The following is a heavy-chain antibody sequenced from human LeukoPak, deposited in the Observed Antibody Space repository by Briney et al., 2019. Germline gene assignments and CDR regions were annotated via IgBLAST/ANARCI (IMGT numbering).Heavy chain of an antibody. D-gene: IGHD2-21*02. V-gene: IGHV3-23*01. Sequence: GGSLGLSLAAPGFTVNTYAMSWVRRAPGKELEWVSPISGGGGTAFYADSVKGRFTFSRDNSKSTLYLQMNSLRAEDTAVYYCARAGGDSATLSYFDYWGQGTPVTVSS. CDR1: GFTVNTYA. J-gene: IGHJ4*02. CDR3: ARAGGDSATLSYFDY. CDR2: ISGGGGTA.